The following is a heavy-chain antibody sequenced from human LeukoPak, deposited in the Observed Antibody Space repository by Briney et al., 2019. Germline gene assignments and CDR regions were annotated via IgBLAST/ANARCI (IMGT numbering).Heavy chain of an antibody. Sequence: SETLSLTCTVSGGSISSSSYYWGWIRQPPGKGLEWIGSIYYSGSTYYNPSLKSRVTISVDTSKNQFSLKLSSVTAADTAVYYCAMDTAMVNYYYYMDVWGKGTRSPSP. D-gene: IGHD5-18*01. J-gene: IGHJ6*03. CDR3: AMDTAMVNYYYYMDV. V-gene: IGHV4-39*07. CDR2: IYYSGST. CDR1: GGSISSSSYY.